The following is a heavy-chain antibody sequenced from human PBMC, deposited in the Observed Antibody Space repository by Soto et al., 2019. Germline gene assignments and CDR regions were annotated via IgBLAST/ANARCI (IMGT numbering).Heavy chain of an antibody. Sequence: GGSLRLSCAASGFTVSSNYMSWVRQAPGKGLEWVSVIYSGGSTYYADSVKGRFTISRDNSKNTLYLQMNSLRAEDTAVYYCARLYSSLSRDDAFDIWGQGTMVTVSS. CDR2: IYSGGST. J-gene: IGHJ3*02. D-gene: IGHD6-19*01. CDR3: ARLYSSLSRDDAFDI. CDR1: GFTVSSNY. V-gene: IGHV3-66*04.